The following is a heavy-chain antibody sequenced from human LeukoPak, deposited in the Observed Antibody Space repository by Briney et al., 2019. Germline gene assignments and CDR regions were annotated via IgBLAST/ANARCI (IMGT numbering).Heavy chain of an antibody. CDR1: GFIFIDYW. CDR3: AKGIDIVVVPAAMDYYYYGMDV. CDR2: IRGDGRAT. Sequence: PGGSLRLSCAASGFIFIDYWMHWVRQAPGKELVWVARIRGDGRATTYADSVKGRFTISRDNAMNTLYLQTNSLRAEDTAVYYCAKGIDIVVVPAAMDYYYYGMDVWGQGTTVTVSS. J-gene: IGHJ6*02. D-gene: IGHD2-2*01. V-gene: IGHV3-74*01.